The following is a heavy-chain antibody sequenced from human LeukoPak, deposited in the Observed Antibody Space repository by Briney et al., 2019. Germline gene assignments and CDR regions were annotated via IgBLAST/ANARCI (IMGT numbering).Heavy chain of an antibody. CDR3: AKGSYDSSGTCFDY. J-gene: IGHJ4*02. Sequence: GGSLRLSCAASGFTVNNNYMSWVRQAPGKGLEWVAVISYDGSNKYHADSVKGRFTISRDNPKNALYLQMNSLRAEDTAVYYCAKGSYDSSGTCFDYWGQGTLVTVSS. V-gene: IGHV3-30*18. D-gene: IGHD3-22*01. CDR1: GFTVNNNY. CDR2: ISYDGSNK.